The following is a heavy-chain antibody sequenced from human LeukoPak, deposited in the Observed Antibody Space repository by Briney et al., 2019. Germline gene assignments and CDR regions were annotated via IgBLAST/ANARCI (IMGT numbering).Heavy chain of an antibody. Sequence: SVKVSCKASGGTFNSYATSWVRQAPGQGLEWIGGIHPIFGTANYAQKFQGRVTITADGSTSTANMELSSLRSEDTAVYTCARRTITMVRGVSDYYGMDVWGKGTTVTVSS. J-gene: IGHJ6*04. CDR2: IHPIFGTA. CDR3: ARRTITMVRGVSDYYGMDV. D-gene: IGHD3-10*01. CDR1: GGTFNSYA. V-gene: IGHV1-69*13.